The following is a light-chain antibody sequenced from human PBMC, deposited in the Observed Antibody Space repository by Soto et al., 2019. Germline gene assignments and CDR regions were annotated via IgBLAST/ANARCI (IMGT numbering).Light chain of an antibody. CDR3: MQALQTQYT. V-gene: IGKV2-28*01. CDR1: QSLLHNNGYNY. Sequence: DIVMTQSPLSLPVTPGEPASISCRSSQSLLHNNGYNYLDWYLQRPGQSPQLLIYLGSNRASGVPYRFRRSGTGTDFKLKISTVEAEDVGVYYCMQALQTQYTFGQGTKLEIK. CDR2: LGS. J-gene: IGKJ2*01.